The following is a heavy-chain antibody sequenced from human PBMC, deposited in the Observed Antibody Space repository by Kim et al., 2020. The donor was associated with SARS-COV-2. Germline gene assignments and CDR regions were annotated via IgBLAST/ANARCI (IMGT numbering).Heavy chain of an antibody. CDR3: ARDRRVSGVPEPGEDF. V-gene: IGHV3-23*02. CDR2: ITDNSGET. J-gene: IGHJ4*02. Sequence: GGSLRLSCVASGFTFRNYGMTWVRQSPGKGLEWVSAITDNSGETHYGDSVKGRFTVSRDNSKNTQSLQMNSLKVEDTAVYYCARDRRVSGVPEPGEDFWGQGTLVTVSS. CDR1: GFTFRNYG. D-gene: IGHD3-10*01.